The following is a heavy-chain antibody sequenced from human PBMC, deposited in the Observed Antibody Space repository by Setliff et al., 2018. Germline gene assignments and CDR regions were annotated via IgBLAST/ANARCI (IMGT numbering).Heavy chain of an antibody. CDR1: GDSISSSNW. J-gene: IGHJ4*02. CDR3: ARLRGAFDY. Sequence: SETLSLTCAVSGDSISSSNWWNWVRQPPGKGLEWIGEIYHSGSTKYNPSLKSRVTISVDKSKNQFSLKLSSVTAADTAVYYCARLRGAFDYWGQGTLVTAPQ. CDR2: IYHSGST. V-gene: IGHV4-4*02. D-gene: IGHD3-16*01.